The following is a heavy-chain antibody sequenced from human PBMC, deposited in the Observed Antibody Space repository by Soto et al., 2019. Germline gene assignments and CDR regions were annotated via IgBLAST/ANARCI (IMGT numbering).Heavy chain of an antibody. CDR2: TYYRSKWYN. Sequence: SQTLSLTCSISWDSVSSNSAAWNCIRQSPSRGLEWLGRTYYRSKWYNDYAVSVKSRITINPDTSKNQFSLQLNSVTPEDTAVYYCARDRVRLIYNWFDPWGQGTLVTVSS. D-gene: IGHD3-16*01. J-gene: IGHJ5*02. CDR1: WDSVSSNSAA. CDR3: ARDRVRLIYNWFDP. V-gene: IGHV6-1*01.